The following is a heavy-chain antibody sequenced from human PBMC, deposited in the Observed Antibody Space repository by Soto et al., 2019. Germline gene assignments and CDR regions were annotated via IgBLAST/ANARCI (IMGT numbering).Heavy chain of an antibody. CDR2: IYYSGST. CDR1: GGSISSGGYY. CDR3: ARERSAAAGANWFDP. D-gene: IGHD6-13*01. Sequence: SETLSLTCTVSGGSISSGGYYWSWIRQHPGKGLEWIGYIYYSGSTYYNPSLKSRVTISVDTSKNQFSLKLSSVTAADTAVYYCARERSAAAGANWFDPWGQGTLVTVS. J-gene: IGHJ5*02. V-gene: IGHV4-31*03.